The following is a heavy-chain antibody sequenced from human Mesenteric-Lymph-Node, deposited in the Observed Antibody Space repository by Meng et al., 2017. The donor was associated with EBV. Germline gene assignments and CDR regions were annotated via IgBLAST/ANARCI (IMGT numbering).Heavy chain of an antibody. D-gene: IGHD4-23*01. J-gene: IGHJ4*02. CDR1: GNCFPSYW. Sequence: KKPGDVMKSPCKGSGNCFPSYWSGWVRQMPGKGVEWMGIIYPGDSDTRYSPSFQGQVTISADKSISTAYLQWSSLKASDTAMYYCARQQGNSGGDYWGQGTLVTVSS. V-gene: IGHV5-51*01. CDR2: IYPGDSDT. CDR3: ARQQGNSGGDY.